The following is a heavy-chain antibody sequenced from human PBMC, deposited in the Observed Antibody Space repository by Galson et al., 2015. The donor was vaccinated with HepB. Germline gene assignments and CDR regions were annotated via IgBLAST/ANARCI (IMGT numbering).Heavy chain of an antibody. CDR2: IKQDGSEN. D-gene: IGHD2-15*01. J-gene: IGHJ5*02. CDR1: GFTFSSYW. V-gene: IGHV3-7*03. Sequence: SLRLSCAASGFTFSSYWMSWVRQAPGKGLEWVANIKQDGSENYYVDSVKGRFTVSRDNAKNSLYLQMNSLRAEDTAVYYCARGLAATPGWFDPWGQGTLVTVSS. CDR3: ARGLAATPGWFDP.